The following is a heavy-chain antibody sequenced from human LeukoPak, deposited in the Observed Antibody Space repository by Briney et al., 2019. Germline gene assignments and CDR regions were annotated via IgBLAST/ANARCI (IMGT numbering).Heavy chain of an antibody. CDR3: ARGFYFVGRQPAYAFDF. J-gene: IGHJ4*02. CDR2: LYTGGNT. Sequence: GGSLRLSCAVSGFSVNSNYMTWVRQAPGKGLEWVSVLYTGGNTYYAESVQGRFSISRDNSRNTLYLQMNSLRAEDTAVYYCARGFYFVGRQPAYAFDFWGLGTLVTVSS. D-gene: IGHD3-10*02. V-gene: IGHV3-53*01. CDR1: GFSVNSNY.